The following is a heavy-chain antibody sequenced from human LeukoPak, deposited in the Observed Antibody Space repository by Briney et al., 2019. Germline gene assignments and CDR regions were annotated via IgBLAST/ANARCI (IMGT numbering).Heavy chain of an antibody. Sequence: GGSLRLSCAASGFTFSTYAMSWVRQAPGKVLEWVSLISGSGSPTYYADSVKGRFTISRDNSKNTLYLQMNSLRAEDTAVYYCAMNWNCDYWGQGTLVTVSS. J-gene: IGHJ4*02. CDR1: GFTFSTYA. D-gene: IGHD1-1*01. CDR3: AMNWNCDY. V-gene: IGHV3-23*01. CDR2: ISGSGSPT.